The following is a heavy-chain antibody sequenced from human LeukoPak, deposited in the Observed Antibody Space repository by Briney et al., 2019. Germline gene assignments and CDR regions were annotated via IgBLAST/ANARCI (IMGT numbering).Heavy chain of an antibody. J-gene: IGHJ4*02. CDR3: ARPPPGRTNWNHYDY. CDR2: IGPIGVYT. V-gene: IGHV3-64*01. CDR1: GFTFSDYA. Sequence: GGSLRLSCAASGFTFSDYAMHWVRQAPGKGLEFVSVIGPIGVYTYYANSVKGRFTISRDNSKSTVSLQMGSLRDEDMAVYYCARPPPGRTNWNHYDYWGRGTLVTVSS. D-gene: IGHD1-1*01.